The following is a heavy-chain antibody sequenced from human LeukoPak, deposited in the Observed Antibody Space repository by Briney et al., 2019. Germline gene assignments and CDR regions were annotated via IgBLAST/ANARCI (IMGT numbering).Heavy chain of an antibody. V-gene: IGHV3-21*01. CDR3: ARDYYDSPRADY. CDR1: GFTFSSYS. J-gene: IGHJ4*02. Sequence: GGSLRLSCAASGFTFSSYSMSWIRQAPGKGLEWVSSISSSSSYIYYADSVKGRFTISRDNAKNSLYLQMNSLRAEDTAVYYCARDYYDSPRADYWGQGTLVTVSS. D-gene: IGHD3-22*01. CDR2: ISSSSSYI.